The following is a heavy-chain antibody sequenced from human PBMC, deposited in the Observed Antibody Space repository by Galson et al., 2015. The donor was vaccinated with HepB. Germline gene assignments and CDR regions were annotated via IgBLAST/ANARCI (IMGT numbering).Heavy chain of an antibody. CDR2: IKSKKDGETT. V-gene: IGHV3-15*01. Sequence: SLRLSCAVSGATPSSVTKAWMSWVRQAPGKGPEWIGRIKSKKDGETTEYAAPVKGRFTISRDDSKSTLYLQMSSLKTEDTAVYYCTTDSPMFDYWGQGTLVTVSS. CDR1: GATPSSVTKAW. J-gene: IGHJ4*02. CDR3: TTDSPMFDY.